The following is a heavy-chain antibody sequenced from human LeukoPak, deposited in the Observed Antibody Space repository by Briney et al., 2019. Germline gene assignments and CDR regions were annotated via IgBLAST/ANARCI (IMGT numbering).Heavy chain of an antibody. V-gene: IGHV3-30*02. CDR3: AKDGGNCSSTSCYSYYFDY. D-gene: IGHD2-2*01. CDR1: GFTFSSYG. J-gene: IGHJ4*02. Sequence: GGSLRLSCAAYGFTFSSYGMHWVRQAPGKGLEWVAFIRYDGSNKYYADSVKGRFTTSRDNSKNTVYLQMNSLRAEDTAVYYCAKDGGNCSSTSCYSYYFDYWGQGTLVTVSS. CDR2: IRYDGSNK.